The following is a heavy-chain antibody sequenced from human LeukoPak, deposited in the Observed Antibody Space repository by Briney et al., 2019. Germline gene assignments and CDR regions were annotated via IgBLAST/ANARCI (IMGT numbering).Heavy chain of an antibody. Sequence: PGGSLRLSCSVSGFTFSRFAMHWVRLAPGKGLQYVSGISLDGETTYYADFVEGRFTISRDNSKNTLYLQMRSLRPEDTAVYYCVKDYSFDTSGSRYFDYWGQGTLVTVSS. CDR1: GFTFSRFA. V-gene: IGHV3-64D*08. CDR2: ISLDGETT. CDR3: VKDYSFDTSGSRYFDY. J-gene: IGHJ4*02. D-gene: IGHD3-22*01.